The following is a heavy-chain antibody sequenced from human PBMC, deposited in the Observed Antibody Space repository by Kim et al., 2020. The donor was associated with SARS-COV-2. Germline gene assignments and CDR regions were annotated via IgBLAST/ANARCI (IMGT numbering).Heavy chain of an antibody. CDR2: ISNTSTNI. D-gene: IGHD2-8*01. J-gene: IGHJ6*02. CDR3: VRDPTRVQADLSQYAFLEDHYFYYALDV. CDR1: GFTFSHYG. V-gene: IGHV3-48*04. Sequence: GGSLRLSCTASGFTFSHYGMNWVRQSPGKGLEWVSYISNTSTNIHYIDSVKGRFTISRDNAKNSVYLQMNSLRAEDTAVYYCVRDPTRVQADLSQYAFLEDHYFYYALDVWGQGTTVTVSS.